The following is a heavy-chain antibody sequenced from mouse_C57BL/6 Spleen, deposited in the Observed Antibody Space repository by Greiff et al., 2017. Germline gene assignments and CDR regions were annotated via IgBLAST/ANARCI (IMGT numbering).Heavy chain of an antibody. CDR1: GFTFSDYY. CDR3: ARDGVSYAMDY. V-gene: IGHV5-16*01. J-gene: IGHJ4*01. CDR2: INYDGSST. Sequence: EVQRVESEGGLVQPGSSMKLSCTASGFTFSDYYMAWVRQVPEKGLEWVANINYDGSSTYYLDSLKSRFIISRDNAKNILYLQMSSLKSEDTATYYCARDGVSYAMDYWGQGTSVTVSS.